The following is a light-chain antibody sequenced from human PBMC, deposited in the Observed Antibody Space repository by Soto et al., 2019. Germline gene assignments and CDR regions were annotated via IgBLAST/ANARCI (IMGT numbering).Light chain of an antibody. J-gene: IGKJ1*01. CDR3: QQYNNWPPWT. CDR1: QSVSSN. Sequence: EIVMTQSPATLSVSPGERATLSCRASQSVSSNLAWYQQKPAQAPRLLIYGASTRATGIPARFSGSRSGTEFTTTISSRQSEDFSVYYCQQYNNWPPWTFGQGTKVEIK. V-gene: IGKV3-15*01. CDR2: GAS.